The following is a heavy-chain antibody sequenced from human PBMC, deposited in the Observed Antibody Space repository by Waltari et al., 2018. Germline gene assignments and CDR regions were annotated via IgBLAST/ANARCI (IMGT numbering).Heavy chain of an antibody. V-gene: IGHV3-33*01. Sequence: QVQLVESGGGVVQPGRSLRLSCAASGFTFSSYGMHWVRQAPGKGLEGVAVIWYDGSNKYYADSVKGRFTISRDNSKNTLYLQMNSLRAEDTAVYYCARDGATYYDFWSGYPYGMDVWGQGTTVTVSS. D-gene: IGHD3-3*01. J-gene: IGHJ6*02. CDR2: IWYDGSNK. CDR1: GFTFSSYG. CDR3: ARDGATYYDFWSGYPYGMDV.